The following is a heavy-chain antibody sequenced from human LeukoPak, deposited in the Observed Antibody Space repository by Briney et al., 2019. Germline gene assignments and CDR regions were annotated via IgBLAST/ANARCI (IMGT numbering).Heavy chain of an antibody. CDR3: VRGAYYAAY. V-gene: IGHV3-33*01. Sequence: PGGSLRLSCAASGFIFSSYAMHWVRQAPGKGLEWVAIIWFDGSNKYHADSVKGRFTISRDNVKNALYLQMNSLRVEDTGVYYCVRGAYYAAYWGQGTLVTVSS. CDR2: IWFDGSNK. D-gene: IGHD2/OR15-2a*01. J-gene: IGHJ4*02. CDR1: GFIFSSYA.